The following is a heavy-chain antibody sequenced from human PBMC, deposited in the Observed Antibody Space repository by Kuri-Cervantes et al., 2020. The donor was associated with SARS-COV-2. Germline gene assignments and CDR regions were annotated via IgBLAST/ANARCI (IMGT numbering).Heavy chain of an antibody. Sequence: SETLSLTCAVSGGSISSGGYSWNWIRQPPGKGLEWIGYIYQSGSTFYNPSLKSRVTISLDRSKKQFSLKLSSVTAADTAVYYCAREKFHVGLTGLRTNWFDLWGQGILVTVSS. J-gene: IGHJ5*02. D-gene: IGHD7-27*01. CDR3: AREKFHVGLTGLRTNWFDL. V-gene: IGHV4-30-2*01. CDR1: GGSISSGGYS. CDR2: IYQSGST.